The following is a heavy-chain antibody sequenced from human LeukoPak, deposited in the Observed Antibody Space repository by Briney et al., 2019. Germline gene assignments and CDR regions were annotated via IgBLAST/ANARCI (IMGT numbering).Heavy chain of an antibody. CDR1: GFTFCSYS. Sequence: PGGSLRLSCAASGFTFCSYSMNWVRQAPGKGLEWVSSISSSSSYIYYADSVKGRFTISRDNAKNSLYLQMNSLRAEDTAVYYCARVGDYDFWSAPMGAFDIWGQGTMVTVSS. V-gene: IGHV3-21*01. D-gene: IGHD3-3*01. CDR3: ARVGDYDFWSAPMGAFDI. CDR2: ISSSSSYI. J-gene: IGHJ3*02.